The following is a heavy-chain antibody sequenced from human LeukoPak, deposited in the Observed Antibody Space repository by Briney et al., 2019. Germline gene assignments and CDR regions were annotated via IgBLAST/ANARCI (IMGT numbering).Heavy chain of an antibody. CDR2: ISYDGSNK. CDR3: AKALMVRGVPYYYYYYGMDV. J-gene: IGHJ6*02. Sequence: GGSLRLSCAASGFTFSGYWMGWVRQAPGKGLEWVAVISYDGSNKYYAGSVKGRFTISRDNSKNTLYLQMNSLRAEDTAVYYCAKALMVRGVPYYYYYYGMDVWGQGTTVTVSS. CDR1: GFTFSGYW. D-gene: IGHD3-10*01. V-gene: IGHV3-30*18.